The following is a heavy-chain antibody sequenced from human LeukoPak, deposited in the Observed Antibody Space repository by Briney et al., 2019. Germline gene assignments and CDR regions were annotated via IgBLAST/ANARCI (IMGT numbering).Heavy chain of an antibody. Sequence: QPGRSLRLSCAASGFTFDDYAMHWVRQAPGKGLEWVSGISWNSGSIGYADSVKGRFTISRDNAKNSLYLQMNSLRAEDMALYYCAKDKGYCSGGSCYSRAFDIWGQGTMVTVSS. CDR1: GFTFDDYA. CDR2: ISWNSGSI. D-gene: IGHD2-15*01. J-gene: IGHJ3*02. V-gene: IGHV3-9*03. CDR3: AKDKGYCSGGSCYSRAFDI.